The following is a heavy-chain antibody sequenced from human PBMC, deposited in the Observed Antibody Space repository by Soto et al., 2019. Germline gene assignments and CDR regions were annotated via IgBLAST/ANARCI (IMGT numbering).Heavy chain of an antibody. CDR2: ISSDSSYI. Sequence: EAQVVESGGGLVQPGASLRLSSAASGFVFTNFNMHWVRQAPGNGREWVSSISSDSSYIYDAASVRGPLTITRDNAEKSLFLPMSSLRAEDTAVDYGVGQRERFGAFDPTLYCLDVWGQGTTVTVSS. D-gene: IGHD3-10*01. CDR1: GFVFTNFN. J-gene: IGHJ6*02. V-gene: IGHV3-21*02. CDR3: VGQRERFGAFDPTLYCLDV.